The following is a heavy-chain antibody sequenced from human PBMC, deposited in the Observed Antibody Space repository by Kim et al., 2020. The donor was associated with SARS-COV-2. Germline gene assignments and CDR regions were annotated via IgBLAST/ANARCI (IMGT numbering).Heavy chain of an antibody. J-gene: IGHJ4*02. Sequence: EDSVKGRFTISRHNSKNTLYLQMNSLRAEDTAVYYCARAQGGSYYNFDYWGQGTLVTVSS. CDR3: ARAQGGSYYNFDY. D-gene: IGHD1-26*01. V-gene: IGHV3-53*04.